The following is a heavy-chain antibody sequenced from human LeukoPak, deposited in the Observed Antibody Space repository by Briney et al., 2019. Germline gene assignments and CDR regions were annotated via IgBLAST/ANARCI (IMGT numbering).Heavy chain of an antibody. CDR3: ARHGIAVVELDAFDI. CDR1: GYSFTSYW. Sequence: GESLKISCKGSGYSFTSYWIGWVRQMPGKGLEWMGIIYPGDSDTRYSPSFQGQVTISADKSISTAYLQWSSLKASDTAMYYCARHGIAVVELDAFDIWGQGTMVTVSS. V-gene: IGHV5-51*01. J-gene: IGHJ3*02. CDR2: IYPGDSDT. D-gene: IGHD6-19*01.